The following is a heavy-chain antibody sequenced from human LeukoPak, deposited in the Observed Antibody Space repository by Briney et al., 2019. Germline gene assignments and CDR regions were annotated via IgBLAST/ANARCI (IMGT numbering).Heavy chain of an antibody. D-gene: IGHD3-10*01. CDR2: IYYSGST. Sequence: SETLSLTCTVSGGFVSSGSYYWSWIRQPPGKGLEWIGYIYYSGSTNYNPSLKSRVTISVDTSKNQFALKLSSVTAADTAVYYCAGDTYGSDYWGQGTLVTVSS. CDR1: GGFVSSGSYY. J-gene: IGHJ4*02. V-gene: IGHV4-61*01. CDR3: AGDTYGSDY.